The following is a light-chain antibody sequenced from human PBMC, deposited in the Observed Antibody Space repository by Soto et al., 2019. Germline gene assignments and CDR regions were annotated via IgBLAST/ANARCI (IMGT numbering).Light chain of an antibody. J-gene: IGKJ5*01. Sequence: DVQMTQSPSTLSASVGDRVTITCRASQSINIWLAWYQQKPGRAPKLLIYMASTLESGVPSRFSGSGSGTDFTLTISSLQPEDFATYYCQQLHGYPITFGQGTRLEIK. CDR3: QQLHGYPIT. CDR1: QSINIW. V-gene: IGKV1-5*03. CDR2: MAS.